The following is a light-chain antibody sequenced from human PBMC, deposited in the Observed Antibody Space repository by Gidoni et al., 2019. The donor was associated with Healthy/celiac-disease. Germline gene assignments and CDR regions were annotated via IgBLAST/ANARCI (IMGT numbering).Light chain of an antibody. CDR2: GAS. CDR3: QQYGSSPRT. CDR1: QSVSSSY. J-gene: IGKJ1*01. Sequence: EIVLTQSPGTLSLSPGERATLSCRASQSVSSSYLAWYQQKPGQAPRLLIYGASSRATGFPDRFSGSVSGTDFTLTISRLEPEDFAVYYCQQYGSSPRTFGQGTKVEIK. V-gene: IGKV3-20*01.